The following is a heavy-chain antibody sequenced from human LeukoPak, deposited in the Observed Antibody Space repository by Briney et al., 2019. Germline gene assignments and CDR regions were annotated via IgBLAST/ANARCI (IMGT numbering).Heavy chain of an antibody. V-gene: IGHV3-23*01. Sequence: GGSLGLSCVASGFTFSNSAMSWVRQAPGKGLEWVSAITDRGAYTYYADSVKGRFTISRDNSKDTLYLQMDSLRAEDTAVYYCAKGALRSCSVRTCYPLDSWGLGTLVTVSS. CDR2: ITDRGAYT. J-gene: IGHJ4*02. D-gene: IGHD2-15*01. CDR1: GFTFSNSA. CDR3: AKGALRSCSVRTCYPLDS.